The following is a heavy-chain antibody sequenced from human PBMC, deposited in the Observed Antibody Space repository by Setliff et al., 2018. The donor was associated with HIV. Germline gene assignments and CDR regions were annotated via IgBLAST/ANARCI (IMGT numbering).Heavy chain of an antibody. CDR3: ARAPPYSTGWGLDY. CDR2: INPGGGTT. D-gene: IGHD6-19*01. CDR1: GGTFSSYA. Sequence: ASVKVSCKASGGTFSSYAISWVRQAPGQGLEWMGIINPGGGTTSYPRKFRDKVTLTRDTSTSTVYMELTYLTSEDTAVYYCARAPPYSTGWGLDYWGQGTLVTVSS. V-gene: IGHV1-46*01. J-gene: IGHJ4*02.